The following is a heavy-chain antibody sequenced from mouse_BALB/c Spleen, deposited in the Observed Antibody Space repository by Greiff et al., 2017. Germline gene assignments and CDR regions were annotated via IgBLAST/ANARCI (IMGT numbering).Heavy chain of an antibody. D-gene: IGHD2-1*01. CDR1: GFTFSSFG. CDR2: ISSGSSTI. V-gene: IGHV5-17*02. CDR3: ARCDGNYGWFAY. Sequence: EVQVVESGGGLVQPGGSRKLSCAASGFTFSSFGMHWVRQAPEKGLEWVAYISSGSSTIYYADTVKGRFTISRDNPKNTLFLQMTSLRSEDTAMYYCARCDGNYGWFAYWGQGTLVTVSA. J-gene: IGHJ3*01.